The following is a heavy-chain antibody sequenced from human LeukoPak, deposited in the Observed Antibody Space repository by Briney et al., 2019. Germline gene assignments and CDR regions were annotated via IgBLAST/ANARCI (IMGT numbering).Heavy chain of an antibody. CDR3: ARGPIDYHGSGSYDYYYYMDV. J-gene: IGHJ6*03. CDR1: GYTFTSYD. D-gene: IGHD3-10*01. CDR2: MNPNSGNT. V-gene: IGHV1-8*03. Sequence: GATVEVSCKASGYTFTSYDINWVRQATGQGVEWMGWMNPNSGNTGYAQKFQGRVTITRNTSISTAYMELSSLRSEDTAVYYCARGPIDYHGSGSYDYYYYMDVWGKGTTVTVSS.